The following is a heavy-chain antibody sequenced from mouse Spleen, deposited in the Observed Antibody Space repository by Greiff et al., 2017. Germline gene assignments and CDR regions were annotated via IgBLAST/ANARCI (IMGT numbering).Heavy chain of an antibody. CDR2: ISSGGGNT. V-gene: IGHV5-9*04. CDR3: ASRGYYDAIDY. CDR1: GFTFSSYA. J-gene: IGHJ4*01. D-gene: IGHD2-2*01. Sequence: EVKVVESGGGLVKPGGSLKLSCAASGFTFSSYAMSWVRQTPEKRLEWVATISSGGGNTYYPDSVKGRFTISRDNAKNTLYLQMSSLKSEDTAMYYCASRGYYDAIDYWGQGTSVTVSS.